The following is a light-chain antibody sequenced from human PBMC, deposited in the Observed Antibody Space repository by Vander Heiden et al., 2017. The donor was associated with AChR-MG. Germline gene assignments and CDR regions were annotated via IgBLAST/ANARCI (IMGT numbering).Light chain of an antibody. J-gene: IGLJ3*02. CDR3: VLSDTGAWV. CDR2: NTD. V-gene: IGLV7-46*01. Sequence: VVTQDPSLTVSPRGTDPRTCGSTPGPVTTGHYPCWIQQKHGQAPSTLIFNTDNRHTWTPDRFSGSRLGGKAALTISGAQAEDEADYYCVLSDTGAWVFGGGTKLTVL. CDR1: PGPVTTGHY.